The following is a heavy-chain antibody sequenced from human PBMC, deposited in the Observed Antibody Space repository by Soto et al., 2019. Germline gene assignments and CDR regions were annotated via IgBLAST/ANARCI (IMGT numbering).Heavy chain of an antibody. Sequence: VQLLESGGGLVQPGGSLSLSCAASGFTFSSYAMSWFRQAPGKGLEWVSALSVSGGSTYYADSVKGRFTISRDNSKNTLYLQMNSLRAEDTAVYYCAKDRGSGRYRDFDYWGQGTLVTVSS. D-gene: IGHD6-19*01. CDR1: GFTFSSYA. J-gene: IGHJ4*02. CDR2: LSVSGGST. CDR3: AKDRGSGRYRDFDY. V-gene: IGHV3-23*01.